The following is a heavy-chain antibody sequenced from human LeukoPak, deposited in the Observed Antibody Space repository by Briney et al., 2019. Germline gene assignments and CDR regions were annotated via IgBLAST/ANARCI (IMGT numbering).Heavy chain of an antibody. D-gene: IGHD4-23*01. Sequence: PGGSLRLSCAASGFTFSSYSMNWVRQAPGKGLEWVSSISSSSSYIYYADSVKGRFTISRDNAKNSLYLQMNSLGAEDTAVYYCARDPGNAFDYWGQGTLVTVSS. CDR1: GFTFSSYS. CDR2: ISSSSSYI. J-gene: IGHJ4*02. V-gene: IGHV3-21*01. CDR3: ARDPGNAFDY.